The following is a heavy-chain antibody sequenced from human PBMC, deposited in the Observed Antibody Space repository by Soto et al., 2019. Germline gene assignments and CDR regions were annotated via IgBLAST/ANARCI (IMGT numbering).Heavy chain of an antibody. V-gene: IGHV1-69*13. CDR1: GVTFSSYA. CDR3: ARGGSGSYSPLFPYYGMDV. Sequence: ASVKVSCKASGVTFSSYAISWVRQAPGQGLEWMGGIIPIFGTANYAQKFQGRVMITADESTSTAYMELSSLRSEDTAVYYCARGGSGSYSPLFPYYGMDVWGQGTTVTVSS. J-gene: IGHJ6*02. CDR2: IIPIFGTA. D-gene: IGHD3-10*01.